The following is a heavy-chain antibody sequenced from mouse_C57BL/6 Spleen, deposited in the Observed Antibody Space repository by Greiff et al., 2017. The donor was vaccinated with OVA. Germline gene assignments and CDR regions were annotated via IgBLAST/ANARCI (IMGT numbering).Heavy chain of an antibody. Sequence: EVKLQESGPGLVKPSQSLSLTCSVTGYSITSGYYWNWIRQFPGNKLEWMGYISYDGSNNYNPSLKNRISITRDTSKNQFFLKLNSVTTEDTATYYCARFITSFAYWGQGTLVTVSA. CDR1: GYSITSGYY. CDR2: ISYDGSN. CDR3: ARFITSFAY. V-gene: IGHV3-6*01. J-gene: IGHJ3*01. D-gene: IGHD1-1*01.